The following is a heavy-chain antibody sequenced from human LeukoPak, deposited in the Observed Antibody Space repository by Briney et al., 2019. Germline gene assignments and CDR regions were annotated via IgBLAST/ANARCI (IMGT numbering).Heavy chain of an antibody. Sequence: PSETLSLTCTVSGGSINNYYWSWNRQPPGKGLEWIGYIYYSGSTNYNPSLKSRVTISVDTSKNQFSLKMSSLTAADTAVYYCARHRGSGYPYFDYWGQGTLVTVSS. V-gene: IGHV4-59*01. CDR3: ARHRGSGYPYFDY. J-gene: IGHJ4*02. CDR2: IYYSGST. CDR1: GGSINNYY. D-gene: IGHD3-22*01.